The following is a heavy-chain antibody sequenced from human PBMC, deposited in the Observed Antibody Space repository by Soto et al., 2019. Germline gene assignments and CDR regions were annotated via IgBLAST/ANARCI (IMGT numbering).Heavy chain of an antibody. CDR1: GYTFTDYD. Sequence: QVQVVQSGAEVTKPGASVRDSCKTSGYTFTDYDINWVRQATGQGLEWMGWVSPDHGNAGYAQQFQGRVTMTSDTSTSTVYMELSNLSSEETAVYFCGVTTGYWGQGTMVTVSS. CDR2: VSPDHGNA. CDR3: GVTTGY. D-gene: IGHD2-21*02. J-gene: IGHJ4*02. V-gene: IGHV1-8*01.